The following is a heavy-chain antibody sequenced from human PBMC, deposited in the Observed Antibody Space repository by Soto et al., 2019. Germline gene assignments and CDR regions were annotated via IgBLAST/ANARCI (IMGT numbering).Heavy chain of an antibody. CDR2: IYYSGST. D-gene: IGHD2-15*01. CDR1: GGSISSSSYY. Sequence: SETLSLTCTVSGGSISSSSYYWGWIRQPPGKGLEWIGSIYYSGSTYYNPSLKSRVTISVDTSKNQFSLKLRYEDTAVYYCATDRGGYCSGGPCPESWFHPWGQGTLVTVS. J-gene: IGHJ5*02. V-gene: IGHV4-39*02. CDR3: ATDRGGYCSGGPCPESWFHP.